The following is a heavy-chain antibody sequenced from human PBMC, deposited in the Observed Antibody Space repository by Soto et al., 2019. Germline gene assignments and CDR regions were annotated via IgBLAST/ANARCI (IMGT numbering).Heavy chain of an antibody. V-gene: IGHV4-31*03. J-gene: IGHJ6*02. D-gene: IGHD2-15*01. CDR2: IYHSGNT. CDR3: AREAAVEGMDV. Sequence: SETLSLTCSVSGGSIISARWCSWFRQHPGKGLEWIGYIYHSGNTYYNPSLKSRVTISADTSKNQVSLKVSSVTAADTAVYYCAREAAVEGMDVWGQGTTVTVSS. CDR1: GGSIISARW.